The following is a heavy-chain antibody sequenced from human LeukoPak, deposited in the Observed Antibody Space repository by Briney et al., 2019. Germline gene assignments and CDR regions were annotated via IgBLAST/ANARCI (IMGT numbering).Heavy chain of an antibody. D-gene: IGHD3-10*01. CDR3: ARRGITMVRGVTAGDWFDP. V-gene: IGHV5-51*01. Sequence: GDSDTRYSPSFQGQVTISADKSISTAYLQWSSLKASDTAMYYCARRGITMVRGVTAGDWFDPWGQGTLVTVSS. CDR2: GDSDT. J-gene: IGHJ5*02.